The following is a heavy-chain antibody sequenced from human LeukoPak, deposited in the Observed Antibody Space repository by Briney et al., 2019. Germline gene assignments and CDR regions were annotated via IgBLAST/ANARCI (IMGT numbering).Heavy chain of an antibody. CDR2: ISYDGSNK. D-gene: IGHD6-13*01. J-gene: IGHJ4*02. Sequence: PGGSLRLSCAASGFTFSSYAMHRVRQAPGKGLEWVAVISYDGSNKYYADSVKGRFTISRDNSKNTLYLQMNSLRAEDTAVYYCAMIAAADDFDYWGQGTLVTVSS. CDR1: GFTFSSYA. CDR3: AMIAAADDFDY. V-gene: IGHV3-30-3*01.